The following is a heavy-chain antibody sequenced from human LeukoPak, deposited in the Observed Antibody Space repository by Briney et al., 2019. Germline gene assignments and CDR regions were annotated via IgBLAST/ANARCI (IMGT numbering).Heavy chain of an antibody. V-gene: IGHV3-23*01. D-gene: IGHD6-19*01. CDR3: AKVVAVAGTGNPGFDY. CDR1: GFTFSSYA. CDR2: ISGSGGST. Sequence: GGSLRLSCAASGFTFSSYAMSWVRQAPGKGLEWVSAISGSGGSTYYADSVKGRFTISRDNSKNTLYLQMNSLRAEDTAVYYCAKVVAVAGTGNPGFDYWGQGTLVTVSS. J-gene: IGHJ4*02.